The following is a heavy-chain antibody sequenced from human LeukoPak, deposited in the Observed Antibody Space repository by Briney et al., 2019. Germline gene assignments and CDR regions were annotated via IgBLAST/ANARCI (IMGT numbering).Heavy chain of an antibody. Sequence: PSETLFLTCTVSGASISSSSYYWGWIRQPPGKGLEWIGSIYYSGSTYYNPSLKSRVTISVDTSKNQFSLKLSSVTAADTAVYYCARGFKWELGSWGQGTLVTVSS. CDR1: GASISSSSYY. D-gene: IGHD1-26*01. J-gene: IGHJ4*02. CDR2: IYYSGST. V-gene: IGHV4-39*07. CDR3: ARGFKWELGS.